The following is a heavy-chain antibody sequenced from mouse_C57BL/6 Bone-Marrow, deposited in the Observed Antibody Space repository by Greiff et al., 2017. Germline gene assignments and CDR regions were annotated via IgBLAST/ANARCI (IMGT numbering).Heavy chain of an antibody. CDR3: ATNNGYYGSRDWFAY. Sequence: VQLVESGPGLVAPSQCLSISCTASGFSLTSYAISWVRQPPGKGLEWLGVIWTGGGTNYYSAIKSRLSIRKDNSKSQVVLKMNSLHTDDTGMYYCATNNGYYGSRDWFAYWGQGTLVTVSA. CDR1: GFSLTSYA. J-gene: IGHJ3*01. CDR2: IWTGGGT. D-gene: IGHD2-1*01. V-gene: IGHV2-9-1*01.